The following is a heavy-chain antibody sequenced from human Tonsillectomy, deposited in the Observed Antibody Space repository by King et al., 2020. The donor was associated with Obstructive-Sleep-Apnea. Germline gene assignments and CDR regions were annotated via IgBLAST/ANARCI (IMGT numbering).Heavy chain of an antibody. V-gene: IGHV3-13*05. D-gene: IGHD3-10*01. CDR3: AREVLMVRGVIALDY. CDR1: GFTFSSYD. CDR2: IGIVGVP. J-gene: IGHJ4*02. Sequence: VQLVESGGGLVQPGGSLRLSFAASGFTFSSYDMHWVRQATGKGLEWVSAIGIVGVPYYPGSVKGRVTTSRENAKNSLSLQMNSLRAGDTGLFYCAREVLMVRGVIALDYWGPGTLVTVSP.